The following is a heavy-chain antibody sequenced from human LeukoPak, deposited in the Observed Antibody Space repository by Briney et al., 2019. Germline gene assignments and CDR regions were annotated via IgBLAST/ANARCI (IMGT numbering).Heavy chain of an antibody. CDR1: GFTFYDYG. V-gene: IGHV3-20*04. CDR2: INWNGGST. Sequence: PGGSLRLSCAASGFTFYDYGMSWVRQAPGKGLEWVSGINWNGGSTGYADSVKGRFTISRDNAKNSLYLQMNSLRAEDTALYYCARAPRSSGWEYYFDYWGQGTLVTVSS. J-gene: IGHJ4*02. CDR3: ARAPRSSGWEYYFDY. D-gene: IGHD6-19*01.